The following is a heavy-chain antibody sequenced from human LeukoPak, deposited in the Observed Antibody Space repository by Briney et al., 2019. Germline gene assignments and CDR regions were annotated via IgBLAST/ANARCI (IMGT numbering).Heavy chain of an antibody. CDR3: AREVWFGSPYFDY. D-gene: IGHD3-10*01. J-gene: IGHJ4*02. Sequence: SETLSLTCTISGGSISSGSYYWSWIRQPAGKGLEWIGRIYTSGSTNYNPSLKSRVTISVDTSKNQFSLKLSSVTAADTAVYYCAREVWFGSPYFDYWGQGTLVTVSS. CDR1: GGSISSGSYY. CDR2: IYTSGST. V-gene: IGHV4-61*02.